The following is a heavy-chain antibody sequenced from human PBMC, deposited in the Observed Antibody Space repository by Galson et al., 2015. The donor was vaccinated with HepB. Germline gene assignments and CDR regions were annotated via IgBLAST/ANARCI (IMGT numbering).Heavy chain of an antibody. Sequence: LSLTCTVSGGSISTYYWSWIRQPPGKGLEWIGYIYYSGTTNYSPSLKSRVTISVDTSKNQFSLKLTSVTAADTAVYYCARYHDYSDAFDIWGQGTMVTVSS. J-gene: IGHJ3*02. V-gene: IGHV4-59*01. CDR1: GGSISTYY. CDR3: ARYHDYSDAFDI. CDR2: IYYSGTT. D-gene: IGHD4/OR15-4a*01.